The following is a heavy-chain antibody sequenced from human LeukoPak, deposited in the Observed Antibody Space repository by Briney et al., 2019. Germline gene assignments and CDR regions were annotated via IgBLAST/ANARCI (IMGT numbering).Heavy chain of an antibody. D-gene: IGHD1-26*01. Sequence: ASVKVSCKASGYTFTSYYMHWVRQATGQGLEWMGWMNPNSGNTGYAQKFQGRVTMTRNTSISTAYMELSSLRSEDTAVYYCARDRAVIVGAMGYWGQGTLVTVSS. J-gene: IGHJ4*02. CDR3: ARDRAVIVGAMGY. CDR1: GYTFTSYY. CDR2: MNPNSGNT. V-gene: IGHV1-8*02.